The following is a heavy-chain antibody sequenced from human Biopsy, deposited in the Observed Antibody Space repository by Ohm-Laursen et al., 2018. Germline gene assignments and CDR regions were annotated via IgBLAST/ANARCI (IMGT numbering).Heavy chain of an antibody. Sequence: ESLKISCKGSGYRFPTYWIGWVRQMPGKGLEWMGIIYPSDSNTIYSPSFQGQVTISADKSISTAYLQLTSLKASDTAMYYCARNSGNYKYDAFDIWGLGTMVTVSS. V-gene: IGHV5-51*01. J-gene: IGHJ3*02. CDR3: ARNSGNYKYDAFDI. CDR1: GYRFPTYW. CDR2: IYPSDSNT. D-gene: IGHD1-7*01.